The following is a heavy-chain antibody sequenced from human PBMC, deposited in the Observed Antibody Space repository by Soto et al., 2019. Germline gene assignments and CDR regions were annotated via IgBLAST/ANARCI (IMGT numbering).Heavy chain of an antibody. J-gene: IGHJ4*02. CDR1: GFTFGDYA. V-gene: IGHV3-49*04. CDR2: IRSKAYGGTT. D-gene: IGHD1-26*01. Sequence: SLRLSCTASGFTFGDYAMSWVRQAPGKGLEWVGFIRSKAYGGTTEYAASVKGRFTISRDDSKSIAYLQMNSLKTEDTAVYYCTRAARKELLYFDYWGQGTLVTVSS. CDR3: TRAARKELLYFDY.